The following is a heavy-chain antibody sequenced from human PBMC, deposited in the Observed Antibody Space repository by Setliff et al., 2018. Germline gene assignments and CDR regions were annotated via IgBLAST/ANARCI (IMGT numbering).Heavy chain of an antibody. J-gene: IGHJ5*02. V-gene: IGHV3-23*01. D-gene: IGHD2-15*01. CDR2: MSASGTST. Sequence: GGSLRLSCATSGFTFSSYAMGWVRQAPGKGLEWVSAMSASGTSTYHADSVKGRFTISGDNSKNTLYLQMNSLRAEDTAVYYCAKREIIAVTRWFDPWGQGTLVTVSS. CDR3: AKREIIAVTRWFDP. CDR1: GFTFSSYA.